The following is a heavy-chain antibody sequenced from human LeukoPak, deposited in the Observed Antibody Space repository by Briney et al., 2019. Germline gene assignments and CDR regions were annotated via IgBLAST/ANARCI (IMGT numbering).Heavy chain of an antibody. CDR3: ARGATVTTIYYYYGMDV. Sequence: ASVKVSCKASGYTFTSYGISWVRQAPGQGLERMGWISAYNGNTNYAQKLQGRVTMTTDTSTSTAYMELRSLRSEDTAAYYCARGATVTTIYYYYGMDVWGQGTTVTVSS. D-gene: IGHD4-17*01. CDR1: GYTFTSYG. V-gene: IGHV1-18*01. CDR2: ISAYNGNT. J-gene: IGHJ6*02.